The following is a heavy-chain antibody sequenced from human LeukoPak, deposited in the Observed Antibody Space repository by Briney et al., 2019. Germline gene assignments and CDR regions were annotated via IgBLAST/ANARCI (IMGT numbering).Heavy chain of an antibody. Sequence: GGSLRLSCAASGFTFSSYGMHWVRQAPGKGLEWVAFIRYDGSNKYYADSVKGRFTISRDNSKNTLYLQMNSLRAEDTAVYYCASPQSRYCSSTSCYPYFDYWGQGTLVTVSS. CDR3: ASPQSRYCSSTSCYPYFDY. CDR2: IRYDGSNK. V-gene: IGHV3-30*02. J-gene: IGHJ4*02. CDR1: GFTFSSYG. D-gene: IGHD2-2*01.